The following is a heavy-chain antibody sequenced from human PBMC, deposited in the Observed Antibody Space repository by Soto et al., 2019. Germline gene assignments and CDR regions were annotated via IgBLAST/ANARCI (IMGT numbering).Heavy chain of an antibody. V-gene: IGHV4-4*07. J-gene: IGHJ4*02. CDR2: IYTSGST. Sequence: QVQLQESGPGLVKPSETLSLTCTVSGGSISSYYWSWIRQPAGKGLEWIGRIYTSGSTNYNPSLKSRVTMSVDTSKNQFSLKLSSVTAADTAVYYCARDREYCSGGSCYPEVLDYWGQGTLVTVSS. CDR3: ARDREYCSGGSCYPEVLDY. D-gene: IGHD2-15*01. CDR1: GGSISSYY.